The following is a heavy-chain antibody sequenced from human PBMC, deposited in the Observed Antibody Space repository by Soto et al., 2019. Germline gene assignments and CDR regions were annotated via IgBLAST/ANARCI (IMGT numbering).Heavy chain of an antibody. CDR3: ARCSRDYLSAYLYYYGMDV. CDR2: IIPIFGTA. Sequence: QVQLVQSGAEVKKPGSSVKVSCKASGGTFSSYAISWVRQAPGQGLEWMGGIIPIFGTANYAQKFQGRVTITADESTSTAYVELSSLRSEDTAVYYCARCSRDYLSAYLYYYGMDVWGQGTTVTVSS. CDR1: GGTFSSYA. D-gene: IGHD5-12*01. J-gene: IGHJ6*02. V-gene: IGHV1-69*01.